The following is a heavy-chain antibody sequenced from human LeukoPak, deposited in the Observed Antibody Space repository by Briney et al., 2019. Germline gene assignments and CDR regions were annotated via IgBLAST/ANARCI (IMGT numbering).Heavy chain of an antibody. D-gene: IGHD6-13*01. Sequence: ASVKVSCKDSGYTFTSYGISWVRQAPGQGLEWMGWISAYNGNTNYAQKLQGRVTMTTDTSTSTAYMELRSLRSDDTAVYYCARLALRQHLDSDSSSYDYWGQGTLVTVSS. CDR1: GYTFTSYG. CDR2: ISAYNGNT. CDR3: ARLALRQHLDSDSSSYDY. J-gene: IGHJ4*02. V-gene: IGHV1-18*01.